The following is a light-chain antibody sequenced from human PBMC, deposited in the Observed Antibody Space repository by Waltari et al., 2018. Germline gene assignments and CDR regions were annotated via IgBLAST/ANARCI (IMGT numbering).Light chain of an antibody. Sequence: DIVMTQTPVSLSVTPGQPASISCKSSQSPLHTDGKRCLYWYLQKPGQPPQPLIHEVSKRFFRVRVRFLGRGSGTDFTLKIRRVEALDVGGYYCMQSLQTPPAFGGRTQVGVK. CDR2: EVS. J-gene: IGKJ4*01. CDR1: QSPLHTDGKRC. V-gene: IGKV2D-29*01. CDR3: MQSLQTPPA.